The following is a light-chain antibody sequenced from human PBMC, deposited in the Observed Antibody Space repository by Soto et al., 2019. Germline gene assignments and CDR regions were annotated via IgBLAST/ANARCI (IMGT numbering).Light chain of an antibody. CDR1: QSVSSTY. V-gene: IGKV3D-20*02. J-gene: IGKJ5*01. Sequence: EIVLTQSPGTLSLSPGERATLSCRASQSVSSTYIAWYQQKPGQAPRLLIYGASSRATGIPDRFSGRGSGTDFTLTINSLEPEDFAVYYCQQRNVWPPITFGQGTRLEIK. CDR3: QQRNVWPPIT. CDR2: GAS.